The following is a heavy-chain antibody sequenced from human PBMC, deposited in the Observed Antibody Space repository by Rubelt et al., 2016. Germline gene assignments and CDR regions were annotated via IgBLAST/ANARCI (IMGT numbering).Heavy chain of an antibody. CDR1: SSYA. CDR3: ASHYDDIVVVPAAIDYYYGMDV. CDR2: ISYDGSNK. J-gene: IGHJ6*02. D-gene: IGHD2-2*01. V-gene: IGHV3-30*04. Sequence: SSYAMHWVRQAPGKGLEWVAVISYDGSNKYYADSVKGRFTISRDNAKNSLYLQMNSLRAEDTAVYYCASHYDDIVVVPAAIDYYYGMDVWGQGTTVTVSS.